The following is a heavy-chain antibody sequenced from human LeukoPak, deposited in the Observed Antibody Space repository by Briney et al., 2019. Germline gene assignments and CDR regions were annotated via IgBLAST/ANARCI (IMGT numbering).Heavy chain of an antibody. V-gene: IGHV1-3*03. Sequence: GASVKVSCKASGYTFTSYAMHWVRQAPGQRLEWMGWINAGNGNTKYSQEFLGRVTITRDTSASTAYMELSSLRSEDMAVYYCARGRNPYYFDYWGQGTLVTVSS. J-gene: IGHJ4*02. CDR1: GYTFTSYA. CDR3: ARGRNPYYFDY. CDR2: INAGNGNT.